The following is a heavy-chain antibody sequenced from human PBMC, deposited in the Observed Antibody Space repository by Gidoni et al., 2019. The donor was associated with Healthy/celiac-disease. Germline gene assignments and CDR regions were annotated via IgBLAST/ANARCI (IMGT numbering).Heavy chain of an antibody. CDR3: ARVPSYCSSTSCHGDWFDP. CDR2: IYYSGST. J-gene: IGHJ5*02. Sequence: QVQLQASGPGLVTPSETLSLHAPVPGAPISTYYWSWIRQPPGKGLEWIGYIYYSGSTNYNPSLKSRVTISVDTSKNQFSLKLSSVTAADTAVYYCARVPSYCSSTSCHGDWFDPWGQGTLVTVSS. CDR1: GAPISTYY. D-gene: IGHD2-2*01. V-gene: IGHV4-59*01.